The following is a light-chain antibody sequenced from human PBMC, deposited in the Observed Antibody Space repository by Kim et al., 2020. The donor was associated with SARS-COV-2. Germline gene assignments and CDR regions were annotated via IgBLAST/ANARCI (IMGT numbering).Light chain of an antibody. CDR3: QQYDSSPLT. J-gene: IGKJ4*01. CDR1: QSVSSSY. V-gene: IGKV3-20*01. CDR2: TAT. Sequence: EIVLTQSPGTLSLSPGEIATLSCRASQSVSSSYLAWYQQKPGQAPRLLMYTATNRATGIPHRFSGSASGTDFTLTISRLEPEDFAVYYCQQYDSSPLTFGGGTKVDIK.